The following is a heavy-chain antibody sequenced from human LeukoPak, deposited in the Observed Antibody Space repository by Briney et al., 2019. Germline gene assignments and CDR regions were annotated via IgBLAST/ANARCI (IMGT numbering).Heavy chain of an antibody. Sequence: GGSLRLSCAASGFTFSSYSMTWVRQTPGKGLQWVSYISSGSSTVYYADSVKGRFTISRDNSKNTLYLQMNSLRAEDTAVYYCAKVGGLHYFDYWGQGTLVTVSS. CDR3: AKVGGLHYFDY. CDR1: GFTFSSYS. D-gene: IGHD3-10*01. J-gene: IGHJ4*02. CDR2: ISSGSSTV. V-gene: IGHV3-48*01.